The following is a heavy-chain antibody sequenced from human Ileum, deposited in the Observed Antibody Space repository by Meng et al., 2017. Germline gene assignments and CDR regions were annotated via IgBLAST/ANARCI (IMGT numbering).Heavy chain of an antibody. CDR2: MSGDGSSI. D-gene: IGHD1-26*01. CDR1: GFTFSTYW. J-gene: IGHJ4*02. V-gene: IGHV3-74*01. Sequence: EVHLVESGGGLVQPGGSLRLSCAASGFTFSTYWMHWVRQGSGKGLVWVSRMSGDGSSIAYADSVQGRFTISRDNAKNTPYLQMNNLRAEDTAKYYCVRGHSGNYRADYWGQGALVTVSS. CDR3: VRGHSGNYRADY.